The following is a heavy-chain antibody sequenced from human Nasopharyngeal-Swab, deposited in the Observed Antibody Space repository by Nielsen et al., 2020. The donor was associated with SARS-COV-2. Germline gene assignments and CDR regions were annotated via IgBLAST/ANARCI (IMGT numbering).Heavy chain of an antibody. CDR2: IYSGGST. CDR3: ARDPDSSGSYFDY. D-gene: IGHD3-22*01. V-gene: IGHV3-66*02. Sequence: GESLKISCAASGFTVSSNYMSWVRQAPGKGLEWVSVIYSGGSTYYADSVKGRFTISRDNSKNTLYLQMNSLRGEDTAVYYCARDPDSSGSYFDYWGQGTLVTVSS. J-gene: IGHJ4*02. CDR1: GFTVSSNY.